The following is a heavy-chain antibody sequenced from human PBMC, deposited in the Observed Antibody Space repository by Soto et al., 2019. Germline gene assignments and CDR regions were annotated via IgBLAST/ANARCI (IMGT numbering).Heavy chain of an antibody. V-gene: IGHV1-69*13. Sequence: ASVKVSCKASGGTFSSYAISWVRQAPGQGLEWMGGIIPIFGTANYAQKFQGRVTITADESTSTAYMELSSLRSEDTAVYYCARDTGDQDSSGYYYRYWGQGTLVTVSS. CDR2: IIPIFGTA. CDR3: ARDTGDQDSSGYYYRY. D-gene: IGHD3-22*01. CDR1: GGTFSSYA. J-gene: IGHJ4*02.